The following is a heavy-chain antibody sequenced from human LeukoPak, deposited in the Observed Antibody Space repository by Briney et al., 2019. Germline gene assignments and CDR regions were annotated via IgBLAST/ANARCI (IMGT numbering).Heavy chain of an antibody. CDR2: IKSKADGGTT. CDR1: GFTLSNAW. Sequence: PGGSLRLSCAASGFTLSNAWMSWVRQAPGKGLERVGRIKSKADGGTTDYAAPVKDRFTISRDDSKNTLYLQMNSLKTEDTAVYYCATKLEWYFDLWGRGTLVTVSS. D-gene: IGHD1-7*01. CDR3: ATKLEWYFDL. J-gene: IGHJ2*01. V-gene: IGHV3-15*01.